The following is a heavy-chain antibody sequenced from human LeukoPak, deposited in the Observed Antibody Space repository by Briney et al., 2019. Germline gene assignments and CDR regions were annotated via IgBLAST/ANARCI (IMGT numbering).Heavy chain of an antibody. CDR2: ISYDGSNK. J-gene: IGHJ4*02. CDR1: GFTFSSYA. V-gene: IGHV3-30-3*01. CDR3: VRDPGLGYRSGWYQDYFDY. Sequence: GRSLRLSCAASGFTFSSYAMHWVRQAPGKGLEWVAVISYDGSNKYYADSVKGRFTISRDNSENTQYLQMNNLRADDTAVYYCVRDPGLGYRSGWYQDYFDYWGQGTLVTVSS. D-gene: IGHD6-19*01.